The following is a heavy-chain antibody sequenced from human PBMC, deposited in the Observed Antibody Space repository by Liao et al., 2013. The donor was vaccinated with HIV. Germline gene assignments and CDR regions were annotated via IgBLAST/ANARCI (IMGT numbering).Heavy chain of an antibody. V-gene: IGHV4-39*07. Sequence: QLQLQESGPGLVKPSETLSLTCTVSGGSISSSSYYWGWIRQPPGKGLEWIGSIYYSGSTYYNPSLKSRVTISVDTSKNQFSLKLSSVTAADTAVYYCARDVGEYYDSSGTFDYWGQGTLVTVSS. J-gene: IGHJ4*02. CDR3: ARDVGEYYDSSGTFDY. CDR2: IYYSGST. D-gene: IGHD3-22*01. CDR1: GGSISSSSYY.